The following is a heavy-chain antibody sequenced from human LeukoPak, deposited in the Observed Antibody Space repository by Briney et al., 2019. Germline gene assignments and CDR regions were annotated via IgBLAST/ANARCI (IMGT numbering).Heavy chain of an antibody. D-gene: IGHD3-10*01. CDR2: ISAYNGNT. CDR3: ARVRQGLGLLWFGDPSEPDY. J-gene: IGHJ4*02. V-gene: IGHV1-18*01. Sequence: ASVKVSCKASGYTFTSYGISWVRQAPGQGLEWMGWISAYNGNTNYAQKLQGRVTMTTDTSTSTAYMELRSLRSDDTAVYYCARVRQGLGLLWFGDPSEPDYWGQGTLVTVSS. CDR1: GYTFTSYG.